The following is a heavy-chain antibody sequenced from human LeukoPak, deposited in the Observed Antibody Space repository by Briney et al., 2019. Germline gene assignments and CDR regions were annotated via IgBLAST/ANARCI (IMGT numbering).Heavy chain of an antibody. V-gene: IGHV3-23*01. CDR2: ISGSGGST. Sequence: GGSLRLSCAASGFTFSSYAMSWVRQAPGKGLEGVSAISGSGGSTYYADSVKGRFTISSDNSKNTLYLQMNSLRAEDTAVYYCAKPGIAAAGVDYWGQGTLVTVSS. J-gene: IGHJ4*02. D-gene: IGHD6-13*01. CDR3: AKPGIAAAGVDY. CDR1: GFTFSSYA.